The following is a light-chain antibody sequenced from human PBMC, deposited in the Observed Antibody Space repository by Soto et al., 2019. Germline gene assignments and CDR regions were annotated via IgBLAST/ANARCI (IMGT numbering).Light chain of an antibody. V-gene: IGLV2-11*01. CDR1: SGDVDGYEY. CDR2: DVN. CDR3: CSYAGSYTWV. J-gene: IGLJ1*01. Sequence: QSALTQPRSVSGSPGQSVTISCLGTSGDVDGYEYVSWYQQHPGKAPRLLIFDVNKRPSGVPDRFSGSKSGNTASLTISGRQAEDEADYYCCSYAGSYTWVFGSGTKVTVL.